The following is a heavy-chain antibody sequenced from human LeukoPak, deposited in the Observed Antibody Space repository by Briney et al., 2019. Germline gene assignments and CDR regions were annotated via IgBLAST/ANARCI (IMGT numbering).Heavy chain of an antibody. CDR1: GFTLSSYW. V-gene: IGHV3-74*01. CDR2: INSDGSST. D-gene: IGHD3-22*01. Sequence: GGSLRLTCAASGFTLSSYWMHWVRQAPGEGLVWVSRINSDGSSTYYADSVKGRFTISRDNAKNTLYLQMNSLRAEDTAVYYCARDMNYYDTWINWDHGTLVTVSS. J-gene: IGHJ4*01. CDR3: ARDMNYYDTWIN.